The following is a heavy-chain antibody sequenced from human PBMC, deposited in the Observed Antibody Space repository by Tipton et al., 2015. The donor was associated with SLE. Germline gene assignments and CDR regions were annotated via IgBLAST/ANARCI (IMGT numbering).Heavy chain of an antibody. V-gene: IGHV3-33*01. J-gene: IGHJ4*02. CDR3: ETIAAAGTSDY. CDR2: IWYDGSNK. Sequence: SLRLSCAASGFTFSSYGMHWVRQAPGKGLEWVAVIWYDGSNKYYADSVKGRFTISRDNSKNTLYLQMNSLRAEDTAVYYCETIAAAGTSDYWGQGTLVTVSS. D-gene: IGHD6-13*01. CDR1: GFTFSSYG.